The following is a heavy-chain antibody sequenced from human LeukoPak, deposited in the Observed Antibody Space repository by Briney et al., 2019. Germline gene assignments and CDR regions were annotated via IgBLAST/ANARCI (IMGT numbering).Heavy chain of an antibody. Sequence: SETLSLTCSVSGGSINNYYWSWIRQAPGKRLEWIGSVYHTGSTDYNPSLWSPVTISVDTSKNHFSPKVTSVTAADTAIYYCTRDRLGGAVASWIPDYWGQGILFSVSS. CDR3: TRDRLGGAVASWIPDY. CDR1: GGSINNYY. CDR2: VYHTGST. J-gene: IGHJ4*02. V-gene: IGHV4-59*01. D-gene: IGHD3-3*01.